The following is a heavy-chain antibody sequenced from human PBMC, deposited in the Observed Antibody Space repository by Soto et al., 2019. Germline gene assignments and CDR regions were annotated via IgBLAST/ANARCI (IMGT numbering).Heavy chain of an antibody. CDR2: INDRGSI. D-gene: IGHD3-9*01. J-gene: IGHJ2*01. CDR3: ARESHDILTGPPWVWYFDL. Sequence: QVQLQQWGAGPVRPLETLSLTCGVSGGSFSGYYWAWIRQSPGKGLEWIGEINDRGSINYNPSLKSRVGISVDTSKNHYSLNLRSVTAADTAVYYCARESHDILTGPPWVWYFDLWGRGTLVTVSS. V-gene: IGHV4-34*01. CDR1: GGSFSGYY.